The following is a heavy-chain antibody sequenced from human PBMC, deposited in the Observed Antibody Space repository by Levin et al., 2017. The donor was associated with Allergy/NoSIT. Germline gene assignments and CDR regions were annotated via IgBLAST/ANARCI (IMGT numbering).Heavy chain of an antibody. CDR1: GFTFTSSA. CDR3: AADPDHSISGYDQRDYYDYGMDV. Sequence: SVKVSCKASGFTFTSSAVQWVRQARGQRLEWIGWIVVGSGNTNYAQKFQERVTITRDMSTSTAYMELSSLRSEDTAVYYCAADPDHSISGYDQRDYYDYGMDVWGQGTTVTVSS. V-gene: IGHV1-58*01. J-gene: IGHJ6*02. CDR2: IVVGSGNT. D-gene: IGHD5-12*01.